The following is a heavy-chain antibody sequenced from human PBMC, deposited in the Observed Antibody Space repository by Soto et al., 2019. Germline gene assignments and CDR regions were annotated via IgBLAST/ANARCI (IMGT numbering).Heavy chain of an antibody. J-gene: IGHJ2*01. CDR3: ARPLWRDDYNWRYFDL. V-gene: IGHV3-30-3*01. CDR1: GFTFSSYA. CDR2: ISYDGSNK. D-gene: IGHD4-4*01. Sequence: QVQLVESGGGVVQPGRSLRLSCAASGFTFSSYAMHWVRQAPGKGLEWVAVISYDGSNKYYADSVKGRFTISRDNSKNTLYLHMNSLRLEDTAVYYCARPLWRDDYNWRYFDLWGRGALVTVSS.